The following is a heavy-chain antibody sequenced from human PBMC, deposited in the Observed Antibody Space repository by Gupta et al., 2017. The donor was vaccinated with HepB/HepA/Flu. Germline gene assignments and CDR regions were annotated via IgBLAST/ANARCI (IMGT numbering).Heavy chain of an antibody. V-gene: IGHV1-46*01. D-gene: IGHD2-8*01. CDR3: AREPNESYYFDY. Sequence: QVQFVQSGAEVTQPGASVKVSCKTSGYTFSNYYIPWVRQAPGQGLEWMGIMRPSSGNTQYAQKFRGRVTMTRDTSTSTVYMEVSSLRSEDTAVYYCAREPNESYYFDYWGQGTLVTVSS. CDR1: GYTFSNYY. CDR2: MRPSSGNT. J-gene: IGHJ4*02.